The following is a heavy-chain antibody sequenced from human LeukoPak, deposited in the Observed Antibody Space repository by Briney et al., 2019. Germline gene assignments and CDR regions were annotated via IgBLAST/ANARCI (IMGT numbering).Heavy chain of an antibody. CDR1: GFTLRDYY. J-gene: IGHJ4*02. CDR3: ARVGGLWVGQEHFDY. Sequence: GGSLRLSCAASGFTLRDYYMSWIRQAPGKGLEWIAYISTTGDTIYYADSVKGRFTISRDNAKGSLYLQMNGLRSEDTAMYFCARVGGLWVGQEHFDYWGPGTLVTVSS. D-gene: IGHD3-10*01. CDR2: ISTTGDTI. V-gene: IGHV3-11*01.